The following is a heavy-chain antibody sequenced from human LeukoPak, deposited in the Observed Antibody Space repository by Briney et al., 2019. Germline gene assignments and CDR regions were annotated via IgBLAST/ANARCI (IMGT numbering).Heavy chain of an antibody. J-gene: IGHJ4*02. CDR3: SKDRGVFGVAYSLDY. D-gene: IGHD3-3*01. CDR2: IYSGGST. V-gene: IGHV3-53*05. Sequence: GGSLRLSCAASGFTVSSNYMSWVRQAPGKGLEWVSVIYSGGSTYYADSVKGRFTISRDNSKNSLYLQMNSLRAEDTAVYYCSKDRGVFGVAYSLDYWGQGTLVTVSS. CDR1: GFTVSSNY.